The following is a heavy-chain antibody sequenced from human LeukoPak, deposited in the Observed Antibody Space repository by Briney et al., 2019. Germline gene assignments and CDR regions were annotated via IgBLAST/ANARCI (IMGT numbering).Heavy chain of an antibody. J-gene: IGHJ6*03. V-gene: IGHV4-61*01. CDR3: ARVDFWSGLDYYYYYMDV. CDR2: IYYTGIT. Sequence: SETLSLTCTVSGDSISSGTYYWSWIRQPPGKGLEWIGYIYYTGITNYNPSLNSRVTISIDTSKSQFSLKLTSVTAADTAVYYCARVDFWSGLDYYYYYMDVWGKGTTVTVSS. D-gene: IGHD3-3*01. CDR1: GDSISSGTYY.